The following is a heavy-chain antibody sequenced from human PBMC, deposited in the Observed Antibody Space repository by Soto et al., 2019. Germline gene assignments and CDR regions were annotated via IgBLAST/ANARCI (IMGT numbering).Heavy chain of an antibody. CDR1: EFTFRDYY. Sequence: GGSLRLSCVVSEFTFRDYYMSWIRQAPGKGLEWVSYISSSGSTIYYADSVKGRFTISRDNVKNILYLQMNNVRADDTAVYYRTREHGYHYGYGTDYWGQGTLVTVSS. CDR2: ISSSGSTI. D-gene: IGHD3-16*01. J-gene: IGHJ4*02. CDR3: TREHGYHYGYGTDY. V-gene: IGHV3-11*01.